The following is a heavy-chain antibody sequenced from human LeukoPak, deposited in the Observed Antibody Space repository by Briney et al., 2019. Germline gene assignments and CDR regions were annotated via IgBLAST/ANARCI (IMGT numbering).Heavy chain of an antibody. V-gene: IGHV5-51*01. Sequence: GESLKISCKGSGYSFTSYWIGWVRQMPGKGLEWMGIIYPGDSDTRYSPSFQGQVTISADKSISTAYLQWSSLKASDIAMYYCARSGYCGGDCYSGDAFDIWGQGTMVTVSS. CDR2: IYPGDSDT. CDR1: GYSFTSYW. CDR3: ARSGYCGGDCYSGDAFDI. D-gene: IGHD2-21*02. J-gene: IGHJ3*02.